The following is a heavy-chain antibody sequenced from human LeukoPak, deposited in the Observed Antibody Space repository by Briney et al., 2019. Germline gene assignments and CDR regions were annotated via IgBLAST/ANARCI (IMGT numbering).Heavy chain of an antibody. Sequence: SETLSLTCAVYGGSFSGYYWSWIRQPPGKGLEWIGEINHSGSTNYNPSLKSRVTISVDTSKNQFSLKLSSVTAADTAVYYCAGVPEEQLLPANWFDPWGQGTLVTVSS. CDR3: AGVPEEQLLPANWFDP. CDR2: INHSGST. CDR1: GGSFSGYY. J-gene: IGHJ5*02. D-gene: IGHD6-13*01. V-gene: IGHV4-34*01.